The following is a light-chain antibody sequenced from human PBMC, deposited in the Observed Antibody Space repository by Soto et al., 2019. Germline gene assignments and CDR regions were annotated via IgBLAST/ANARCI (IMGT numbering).Light chain of an antibody. J-gene: IGKJ4*01. Sequence: DIQMTQSPSSLSASVGDRVTITCQASQDIANYLNWYQQKAGRAPKFLIYDASNLGTGVPSRFSGSGSGTDFTLTISSLQPEDIATYYCQQYDNLPLTFGGGTKVDIK. CDR1: QDIANY. V-gene: IGKV1-33*01. CDR3: QQYDNLPLT. CDR2: DAS.